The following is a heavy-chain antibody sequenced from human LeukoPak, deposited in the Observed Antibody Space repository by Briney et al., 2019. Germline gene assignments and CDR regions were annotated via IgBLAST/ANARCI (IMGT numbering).Heavy chain of an antibody. Sequence: GGSLRLSCAASGFSFSGYWMTWVRQAPGQGLEWVANIKEDGSEKYYVDSVKGRFIVSRDNAENSLYLLMDNLRAEDTAVYYCATGEAVPTIRGQGTLVTVSS. CDR3: ATGEAVPTI. J-gene: IGHJ4*02. D-gene: IGHD3-16*01. V-gene: IGHV3-7*05. CDR1: GFSFSGYW. CDR2: IKEDGSEK.